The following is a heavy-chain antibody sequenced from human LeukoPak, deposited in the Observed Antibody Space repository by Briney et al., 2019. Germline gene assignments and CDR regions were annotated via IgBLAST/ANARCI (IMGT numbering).Heavy chain of an antibody. CDR3: ATEILDSSGYYSPDY. D-gene: IGHD3-22*01. V-gene: IGHV7-4-1*02. Sequence: ASVKVSCKASGYTFTSYAMHWVRQAPGQGLEWMGWINTNTGNPTYAQGFTGRFVFSLDTSVSTAYLQISSLKAEDTAVYYCATEILDSSGYYSPDYWGQGTLVTVSS. CDR1: GYTFTSYA. J-gene: IGHJ4*02. CDR2: INTNTGNP.